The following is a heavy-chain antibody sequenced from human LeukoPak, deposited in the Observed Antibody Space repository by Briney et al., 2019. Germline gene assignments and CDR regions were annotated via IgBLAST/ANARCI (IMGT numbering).Heavy chain of an antibody. CDR3: AKDLDIVVVPAAIEIDY. J-gene: IGHJ4*02. D-gene: IGHD2-2*02. Sequence: PGGSLRLSCAASGFTFSSYAMSWVRQAPGKGLEWVSAISGSGGSTYYADSVKGRFTISRDNSKNTLYLQMNSLRAEDTAVYYCAKDLDIVVVPAAIEIDYWGQGTLVTVSS. V-gene: IGHV3-23*01. CDR1: GFTFSSYA. CDR2: ISGSGGST.